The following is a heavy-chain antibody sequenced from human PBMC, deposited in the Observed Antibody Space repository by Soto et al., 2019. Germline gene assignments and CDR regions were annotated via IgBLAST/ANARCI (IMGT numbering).Heavy chain of an antibody. Sequence: SETLSLTCSVSDGSFSSSYYWGWLRQAPGKGLEWLGNIYYSGHTYYNPSLKSRFAMSVDTSKNQFSLTLTSVTAADTAVYYCARYFLRGRFFDSWGXGTLVNVSS. CDR3: ARYFLRGRFFDS. D-gene: IGHD3-10*01. CDR1: DGSFSSSYY. J-gene: IGHJ4*02. CDR2: IYYSGHT. V-gene: IGHV4-39*01.